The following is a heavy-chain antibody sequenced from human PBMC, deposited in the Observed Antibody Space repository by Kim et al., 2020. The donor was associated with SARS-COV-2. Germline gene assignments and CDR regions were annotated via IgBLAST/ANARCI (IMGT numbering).Heavy chain of an antibody. CDR1: GGTFSTSP. J-gene: IGHJ3*01. D-gene: IGHD3-10*01. CDR3: ASSVSPIITSKASDAFDG. Sequence: SVKVSCKASGGTFSTSPISWLRQAPGQGPEWMGGIIPIIGTANYAQKFQGRVTITADESTTTAYMELSSLKFEDTAVYYCASSVSPIITSKASDAFDGWGQGTVVTVSS. CDR2: IIPIIGTA. V-gene: IGHV1-69*13.